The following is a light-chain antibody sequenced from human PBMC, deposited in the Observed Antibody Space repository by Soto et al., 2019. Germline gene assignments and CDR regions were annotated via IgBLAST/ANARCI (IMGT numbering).Light chain of an antibody. V-gene: IGKV3-15*01. J-gene: IGKJ4*01. CDR1: QSVSSN. CDR3: QQYGSPR. CDR2: GAS. Sequence: EIVMTQSPATLSVSPGERATLSCRASQSVSSNLAWYQQKPGQAPRLLIHGASTRATGIPARFSGSGSGTEFTLTISSLQSEDFAVYYCQQYGSPRFGGGTKV.